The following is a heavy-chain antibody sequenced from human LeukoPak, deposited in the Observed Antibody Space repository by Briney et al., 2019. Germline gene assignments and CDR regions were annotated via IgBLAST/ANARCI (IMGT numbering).Heavy chain of an antibody. CDR1: GGSFSGYY. CDR2: INHSGST. D-gene: IGHD3-10*01. J-gene: IGHJ4*02. Sequence: SETLSLTCAVYGGSFSGYYWSWIRQPPGKGLEWIGEINHSGSTNYNPSLKSRVTISVDTSKDQFSLKLSSVTAADTAVYYCARGGLWSGGYWGQGTLVTVSS. V-gene: IGHV4-34*01. CDR3: ARGGLWSGGY.